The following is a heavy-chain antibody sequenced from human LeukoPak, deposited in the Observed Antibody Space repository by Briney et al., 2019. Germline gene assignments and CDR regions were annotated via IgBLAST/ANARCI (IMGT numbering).Heavy chain of an antibody. CDR3: ARYGSSWYRFDY. V-gene: IGHV4-39*01. Sequence: PSETLSLTCTVSGGSISSSSYYWGWIRQPPGKGLEWIGSIYYSGSTYYNPSLKSRVTLSVDTSKNQFSLKLSSVTAADTAVYYCARYGSSWYRFDYWGQGTLVTVSS. CDR1: GGSISSSSYY. CDR2: IYYSGST. D-gene: IGHD6-13*01. J-gene: IGHJ4*02.